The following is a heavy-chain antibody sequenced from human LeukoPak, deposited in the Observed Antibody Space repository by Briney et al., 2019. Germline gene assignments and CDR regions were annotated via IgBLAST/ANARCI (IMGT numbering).Heavy chain of an antibody. CDR1: GGSFSGYY. D-gene: IGHD5-18*01. CDR2: INHSGST. V-gene: IGHV4-34*01. J-gene: IGHJ4*02. Sequence: SETLSLTCAVYGGSFSGYYWSWIRQPPGKGLEWIGEINHSGSTNYNPSLKSRVTISVDTSKNQFSLKLSSVTAADTAVYYCARDWDTALVRYDYWGQGTLVTVSS. CDR3: ARDWDTALVRYDY.